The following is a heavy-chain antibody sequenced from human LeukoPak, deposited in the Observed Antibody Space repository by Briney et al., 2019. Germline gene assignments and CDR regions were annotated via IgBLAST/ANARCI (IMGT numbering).Heavy chain of an antibody. CDR1: GGSISSYY. J-gene: IGHJ5*02. V-gene: IGHV4-59*01. Sequence: PSETLSLTCTVSGGSISSYYWSWIRQPPGKGLEWIGYIYYSGSTNYNPSLKSRVTISVDTSKNQFSLKLSSVTAADTAVYYCASAGTAGNRFDPWGQGTLVTVSS. CDR2: IYYSGST. CDR3: ASAGTAGNRFDP. D-gene: IGHD6-13*01.